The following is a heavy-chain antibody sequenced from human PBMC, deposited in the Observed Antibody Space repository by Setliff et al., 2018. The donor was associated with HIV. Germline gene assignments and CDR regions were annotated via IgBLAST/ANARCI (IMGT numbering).Heavy chain of an antibody. Sequence: GESLKISCKGSGYSFTSYWIGWVRQMPGKGLEWMGRIDPSDSYINYSPSFQGHVTISADRSISTAYLQWSSLKASDTAMYYCARFWGSSGWYGDYYYYNMDVWGKGTTVTVSS. CDR2: IDPSDSYI. CDR1: GYSFTSYW. J-gene: IGHJ6*03. V-gene: IGHV5-10-1*01. CDR3: ARFWGSSGWYGDYYYYNMDV. D-gene: IGHD6-19*01.